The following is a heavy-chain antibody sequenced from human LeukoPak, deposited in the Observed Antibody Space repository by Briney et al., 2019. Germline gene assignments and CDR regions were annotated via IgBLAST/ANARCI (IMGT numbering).Heavy chain of an antibody. D-gene: IGHD3-22*01. V-gene: IGHV1-2*02. Sequence: ASVKVSCKASGYTFTGYYMHWVRRAPGQGLEWMGWINPNSGGTNYAQKFQGRVTMTRDTSISTAYMELSRLRSDDTAVYYCARETYYYDSSGYFIGRYFDYWGQGTLVTVSS. J-gene: IGHJ4*02. CDR3: ARETYYYDSSGYFIGRYFDY. CDR1: GYTFTGYY. CDR2: INPNSGGT.